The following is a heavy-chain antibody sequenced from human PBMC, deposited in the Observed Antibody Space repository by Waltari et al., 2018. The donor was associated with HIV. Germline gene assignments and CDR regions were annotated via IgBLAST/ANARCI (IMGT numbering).Heavy chain of an antibody. J-gene: IGHJ4*02. D-gene: IGHD1-1*01. V-gene: IGHV4-34*02. CDR2: MNYRGNT. CDR3: ASLHITTSGTEFDF. Sequence: VQLKQWGAGLLKPSETLSLTCAVYGGSFSGSFWSWIRQSPGEGLEWIGEMNYRGNTKSNPSLKSRVSMSVDTSLNQVSLKLSSVTAADTAVYYCASLHITTSGTEFDFWGQGTVVTVSS. CDR1: GGSFSGSF.